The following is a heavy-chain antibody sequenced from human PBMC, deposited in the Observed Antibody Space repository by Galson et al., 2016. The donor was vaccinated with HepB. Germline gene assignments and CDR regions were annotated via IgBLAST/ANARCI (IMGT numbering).Heavy chain of an antibody. CDR3: ARSGLVSTIGGYFFDY. Sequence: QSGAEVKKPGESLRISCKGSGYNFANYYISWVRQVPGKGLEWMGRIDPGDSYTNYRPPFQGLVTISADKSLSTTYLHWSILKASDTAIYYCARSGLVSTIGGYFFDYWGQGALVTVSP. D-gene: IGHD5/OR15-5a*01. CDR1: GYNFANYY. CDR2: IDPGDSYT. J-gene: IGHJ4*02. V-gene: IGHV5-10-1*01.